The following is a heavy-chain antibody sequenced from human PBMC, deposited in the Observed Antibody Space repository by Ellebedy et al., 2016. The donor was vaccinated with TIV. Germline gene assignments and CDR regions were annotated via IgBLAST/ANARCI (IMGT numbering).Heavy chain of an antibody. CDR3: ARGQAWIQLWSYYYYGMDV. CDR2: IYYSGST. D-gene: IGHD5-18*01. Sequence: SETLSLXCTVSGGSISSSSYYWGWIRQPPGKGLEWIGSIYYSGSTYYNPSLKSRVTISVDTSKNQFSLKLSSVTAADTAVYYCARGQAWIQLWSYYYYGMDVWGQGTTVTVSS. CDR1: GGSISSSSYY. V-gene: IGHV4-39*07. J-gene: IGHJ6*02.